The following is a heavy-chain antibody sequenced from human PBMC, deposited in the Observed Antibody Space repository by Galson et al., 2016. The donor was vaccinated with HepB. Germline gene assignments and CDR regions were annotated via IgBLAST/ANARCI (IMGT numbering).Heavy chain of an antibody. V-gene: IGHV3-7*03. CDR1: GLSFSSYW. D-gene: IGHD3-3*01. Sequence: SLRLSCAASGLSFSSYWMSWVRQAPGKGLEWVANINQDGSETHYVDSMKGRFTISRDNAKKSLYLQMNSPRVGDTAVYYCARAGGFLGWLPTPYYYGVDVWGQGTTVTVSS. CDR3: ARAGGFLGWLPTPYYYGVDV. CDR2: INQDGSET. J-gene: IGHJ6*02.